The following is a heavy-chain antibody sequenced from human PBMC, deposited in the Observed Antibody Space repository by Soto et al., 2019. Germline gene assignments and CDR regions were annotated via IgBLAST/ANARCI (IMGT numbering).Heavy chain of an antibody. CDR1: GFTFSSYA. Sequence: EVQLLESGGGLVQPGGSLRLSCAASGFTFSSYAMSWVRQAPGKGLEWVSALSGSGVSTYYADSVQGRFTISRDNSKNPRYLQMNSLRAEDTAVYYCAKGGGAKDDYDTSGYYLDDYYAMDVWGQGTTVTVSS. CDR3: AKGGGAKDDYDTSGYYLDDYYAMDV. V-gene: IGHV3-23*01. J-gene: IGHJ6*02. CDR2: LSGSGVST. D-gene: IGHD3-22*01.